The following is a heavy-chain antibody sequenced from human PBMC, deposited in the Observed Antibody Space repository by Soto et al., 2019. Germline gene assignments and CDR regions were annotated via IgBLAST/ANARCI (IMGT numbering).Heavy chain of an antibody. D-gene: IGHD2-2*01. Sequence: QVQLVQSGAEVKKPGSSVKVSCKASGGTFSSYTISWVRQAPGQGLEWMGRIIPILGIANYAQKFQGRVTITADKSTSTAYMELSSLRSEDTAVYYCAREIPVVPAAHNWFDPWGQGTLVTVSS. CDR3: AREIPVVPAAHNWFDP. J-gene: IGHJ5*02. V-gene: IGHV1-69*08. CDR2: IIPILGIA. CDR1: GGTFSSYT.